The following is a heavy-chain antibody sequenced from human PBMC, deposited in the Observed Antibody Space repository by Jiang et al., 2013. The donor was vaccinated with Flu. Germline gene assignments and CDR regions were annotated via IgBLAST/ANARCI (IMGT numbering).Heavy chain of an antibody. Sequence: VGWHWIRQSPSRGLEWLGRTYYRSKWYNDYEVSVKSRITINPDTSKNQYSLQLNSVSPEDTAVYYCARSLHWAYDYWGQGTLVTVSS. V-gene: IGHV6-1*01. CDR2: TYYRSKWYN. CDR3: ARSLHWAYDY. D-gene: IGHD7-27*01. CDR1: VG. J-gene: IGHJ4*02.